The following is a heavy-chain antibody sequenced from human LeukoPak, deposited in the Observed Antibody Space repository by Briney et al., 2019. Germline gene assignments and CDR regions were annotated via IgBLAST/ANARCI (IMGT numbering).Heavy chain of an antibody. CDR2: ISSSGSTT. V-gene: IGHV3-48*03. Sequence: GGSLRLSCAASGFTSSSYEMNWVRQAPGKGLEWVSYISSSGSTTHYADSVKGRFTISRDNAKNSLYLQMNSLRAEDTAVYYCARDFGYGSGSYSESDYWGQGTLVTVSS. D-gene: IGHD3-10*01. CDR1: GFTSSSYE. J-gene: IGHJ4*02. CDR3: ARDFGYGSGSYSESDY.